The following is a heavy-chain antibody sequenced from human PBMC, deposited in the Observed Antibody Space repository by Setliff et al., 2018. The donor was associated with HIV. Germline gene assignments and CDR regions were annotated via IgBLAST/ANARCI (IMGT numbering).Heavy chain of an antibody. D-gene: IGHD3-22*01. Sequence: SETLSLTCTVSGDPISTYYWSWVRKPPGKGLEWIGYVYFSGSTSYSPSLRGRVTMSVDPSKNQFSLKLNSVTAADTAIYYCAGGNYDTSDYYTNFYYYYMDVWGKGTAVTVSS. CDR2: VYFSGST. CDR3: AGGNYDTSDYYTNFYYYYMDV. CDR1: GDPISTYY. J-gene: IGHJ6*03. V-gene: IGHV4-59*01.